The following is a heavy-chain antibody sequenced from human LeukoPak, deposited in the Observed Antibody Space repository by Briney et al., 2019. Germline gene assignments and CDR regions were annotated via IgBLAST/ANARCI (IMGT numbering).Heavy chain of an antibody. J-gene: IGHJ6*02. CDR1: GYTFTDHY. CDR2: INPNSGGT. CDR3: AREGQLVGPTPKVHYYGMDF. D-gene: IGHD1-26*01. V-gene: IGHV1-2*02. Sequence: ASVKVSCKASGYTFTDHYMHWVRQAPGQGLEWMGWINPNSGGTNYAQKFQGRVTMTRDTSISTAYMELTRLRSDDTAVYYCAREGQLVGPTPKVHYYGMDFRGQGTTVTVSS.